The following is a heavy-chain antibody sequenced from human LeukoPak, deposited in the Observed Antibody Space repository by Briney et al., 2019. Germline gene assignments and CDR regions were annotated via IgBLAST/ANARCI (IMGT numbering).Heavy chain of an antibody. D-gene: IGHD3-10*01. Sequence: SETLSLTCTVSGGSISSSSYYWGWIRQPPGKGLEWIGSIYYSGSTYYNPSLESRVTISVDTSKNQFSLKLSSVTAADTAVYYCASYGSGSHTFDYWGQGTLVTVSS. CDR1: GGSISSSSYY. CDR3: ASYGSGSHTFDY. V-gene: IGHV4-39*07. J-gene: IGHJ4*02. CDR2: IYYSGST.